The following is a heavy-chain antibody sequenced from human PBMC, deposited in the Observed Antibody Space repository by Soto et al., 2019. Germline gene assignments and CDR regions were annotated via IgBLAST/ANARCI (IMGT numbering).Heavy chain of an antibody. J-gene: IGHJ5*02. D-gene: IGHD3-22*01. Sequence: EVQLVESGGGLVQPGGSLRLSCAASGFTVSSNYISWVRQAPGQGLEWVSVIYSGGTTYYADSVKGRFTISRDNSKNTLYLQMNSLRDEDTAVYYCARNGDSSDYRGWFDPWGQGPLVTVSS. V-gene: IGHV3-66*01. CDR1: GFTVSSNY. CDR2: IYSGGTT. CDR3: ARNGDSSDYRGWFDP.